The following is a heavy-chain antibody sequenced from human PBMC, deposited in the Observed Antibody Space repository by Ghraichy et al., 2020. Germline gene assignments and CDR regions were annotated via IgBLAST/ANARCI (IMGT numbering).Heavy chain of an antibody. CDR3: ARSDDILTGYNYYYYYYMDV. CDR2: IIPIFGTA. V-gene: IGHV1-69*13. Sequence: SVKVSCKASGGTFSSYAISWVRQAPGQGLEWMGGIIPIFGTANYAQKFQGRVTITADESTSTAYMELSSLRSEDTAVYYCARSDDILTGYNYYYYYYMDVWGKGTTVTVSS. CDR1: GGTFSSYA. D-gene: IGHD3-9*01. J-gene: IGHJ6*03.